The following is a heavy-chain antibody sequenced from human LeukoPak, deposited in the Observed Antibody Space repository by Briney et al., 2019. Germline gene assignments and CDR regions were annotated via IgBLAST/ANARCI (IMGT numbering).Heavy chain of an antibody. J-gene: IGHJ3*02. CDR3: ARTVAGLPLDAFDI. CDR2: ISISGSTI. D-gene: IGHD6-19*01. CDR1: GFTFSSYD. Sequence: SGGSLRLSCAASGFTFSSYDVHWVRQAPGKGLEWVSFISISGSTIYYADSVKGRFTISRDNAKNSLYLQMNSLRAEDTAVYYCARTVAGLPLDAFDIWGQGTMVTVSS. V-gene: IGHV3-48*03.